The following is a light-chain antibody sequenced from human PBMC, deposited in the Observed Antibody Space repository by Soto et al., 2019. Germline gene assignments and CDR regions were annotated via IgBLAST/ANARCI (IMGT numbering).Light chain of an antibody. CDR2: KAS. V-gene: IGKV1-5*03. CDR1: QTISNW. Sequence: DIQMTQSPSTLSASVGDRVTVTCRASQTISNWLAWYQQKPGKAPKVLIYKASSLESGVPSRFSGSGSGTEFTLTISSLQPDDFATYYCQQYDNYPRTFGQGTKVDIK. CDR3: QQYDNYPRT. J-gene: IGKJ1*01.